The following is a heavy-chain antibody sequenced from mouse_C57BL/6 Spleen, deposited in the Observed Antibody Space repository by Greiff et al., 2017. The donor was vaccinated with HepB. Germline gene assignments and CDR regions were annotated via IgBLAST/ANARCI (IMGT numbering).Heavy chain of an antibody. CDR3: VRYGYYGSYYAMDY. Sequence: EVQGVESGGGLVQPKGSLKLSCAASGFTFNTYAMHWVRQAPGKGLEWVARIRSKSSNYATYYADSVKDRFTISRDDSQSMLYLQMNNLKTEDTAMYYCVRYGYYGSYYAMDYWGQGTSVTVSS. J-gene: IGHJ4*01. V-gene: IGHV10-3*01. CDR2: IRSKSSNYAT. CDR1: GFTFNTYA. D-gene: IGHD1-1*01.